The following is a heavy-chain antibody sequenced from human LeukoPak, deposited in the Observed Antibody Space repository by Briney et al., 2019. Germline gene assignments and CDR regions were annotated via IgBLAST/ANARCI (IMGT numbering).Heavy chain of an antibody. J-gene: IGHJ4*02. Sequence: PSETLSLTCAVSGGSISSGGYSWSWIRQPPGKGLEWIGYIYHSGSTYYNPSLKSRVTISVDRSKNQFSLKLSSVTAADTAVYYCARVRGYSSSPNFDYWGQGTLVTVSS. CDR1: GGSISSGGYS. CDR3: ARVRGYSSSPNFDY. V-gene: IGHV4-30-2*01. D-gene: IGHD6-6*01. CDR2: IYHSGST.